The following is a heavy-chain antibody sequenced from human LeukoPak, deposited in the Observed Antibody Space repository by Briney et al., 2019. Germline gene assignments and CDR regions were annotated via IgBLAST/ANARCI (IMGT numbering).Heavy chain of an antibody. CDR3: ARKYYSEALDY. CDR1: AFTFSTHP. D-gene: IGHD3-22*01. Sequence: CGALPLSCVATAFTFSTHPMHWLRQPPGQELAFVSGISSNGDSTYYANSVKGRFTISSDNSKNTLYLKMGSLRAEDMAVYYCARKYYSEALDYWGQGTLVTVSS. CDR2: ISSNGDST. V-gene: IGHV3-64*01. J-gene: IGHJ4*02.